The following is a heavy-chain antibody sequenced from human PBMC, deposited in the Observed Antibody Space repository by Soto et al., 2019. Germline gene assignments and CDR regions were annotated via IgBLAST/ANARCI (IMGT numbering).Heavy chain of an antibody. D-gene: IGHD5-12*01. CDR3: ARVALVATTRTFDY. CDR1: GFTFSSYG. CDR2: ISYDGSNK. J-gene: IGHJ4*02. V-gene: IGHV3-30*03. Sequence: PGGSLRLSCAASGFTFSSYGMHWVRQAPGKGLEWVAVISYDGSNKYYADSVKGRFTISRDNSKNTLYLQMNSLRDEDTAVYYCARVALVATTRTFDYWGQGTLVTVSS.